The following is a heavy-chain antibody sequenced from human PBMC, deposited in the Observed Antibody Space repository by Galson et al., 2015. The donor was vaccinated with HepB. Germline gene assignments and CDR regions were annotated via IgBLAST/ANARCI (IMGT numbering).Heavy chain of an antibody. CDR1: GFNFRRFA. CDR3: ARPRDVGSGWTRVEWFFDH. Sequence: FLRLSCAASGFNFRRFAMAWVQQAPGRGLQWVSGIRGGGLFKDSADSVTGRFAISRDNSKNTLYLHMNGLGAGDTALYFCARPRDVGSGWTRVEWFFDHWGQGTLVTVSS. V-gene: IGHV3-23*01. J-gene: IGHJ5*02. D-gene: IGHD6-19*01. CDR2: IRGGGLFK.